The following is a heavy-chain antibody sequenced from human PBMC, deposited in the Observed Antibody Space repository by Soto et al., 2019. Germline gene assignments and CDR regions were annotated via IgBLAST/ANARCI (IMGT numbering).Heavy chain of an antibody. V-gene: IGHV1-8*01. CDR1: GYTFTSYD. D-gene: IGHD1-26*01. J-gene: IGHJ6*02. Sequence: QVQLVQSGAEVKKPGASVKVSCKASGYTFTSYDINWGRQATGQGLEWMGWMNPNSGNIGYAQKFQGRVTMTRNTSISTAYLELSSLRSEDTAGYYCARAVGATRVDVGGQGATVTVSS. CDR3: ARAVGATRVDV. CDR2: MNPNSGNI.